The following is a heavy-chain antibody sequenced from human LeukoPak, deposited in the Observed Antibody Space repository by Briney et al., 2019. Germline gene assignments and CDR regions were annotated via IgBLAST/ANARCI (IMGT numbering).Heavy chain of an antibody. CDR2: IGSSGTTV. J-gene: IGHJ4*02. CDR3: ALLAVASDFDY. Sequence: GGSLRLSCAVSGFPFSVYEMNWVRQAPGKGLEWVSNIGSSGTTVYYADSVRGRFSISRDNAKSSLYLQMNSLRVEDTAVYYCALLAVASDFDYWGQGALVTVSS. V-gene: IGHV3-48*03. CDR1: GFPFSVYE. D-gene: IGHD6-19*01.